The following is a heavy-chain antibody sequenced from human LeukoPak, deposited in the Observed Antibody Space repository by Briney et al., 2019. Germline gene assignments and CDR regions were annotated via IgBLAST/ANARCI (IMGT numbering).Heavy chain of an antibody. Sequence: GTSVKVSCKASGFTFTSSAVQWVRQARGQRLEWIGWIVVGSGNTNNAQKFQERVTITRDMSTSLVYMELSSLRSEDTAVYYCAAEAAYYYDSRDAFDVWGQGTMVTVSS. D-gene: IGHD3-22*01. J-gene: IGHJ3*01. CDR2: IVVGSGNT. V-gene: IGHV1-58*01. CDR3: AAEAAYYYDSRDAFDV. CDR1: GFTFTSSA.